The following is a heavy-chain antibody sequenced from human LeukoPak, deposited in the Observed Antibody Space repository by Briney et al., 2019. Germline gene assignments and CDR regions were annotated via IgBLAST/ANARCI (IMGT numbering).Heavy chain of an antibody. D-gene: IGHD1-26*01. Sequence: SQTLSLTCTVAGGSMRSETYYWSWIRQPAGKGLEWIGRIFASGSTNYNPSLKSRVTLSVDTSKNQFSLKLSSVTAADSAVYYCASHRTSGSYYRHIDVWRKGTTVTVSS. CDR3: ASHRTSGSYYRHIDV. J-gene: IGHJ6*03. CDR1: GGSMRSETYY. CDR2: IFASGST. V-gene: IGHV4-61*02.